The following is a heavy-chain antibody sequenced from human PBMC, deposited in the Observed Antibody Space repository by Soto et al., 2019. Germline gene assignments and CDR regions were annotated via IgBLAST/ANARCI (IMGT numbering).Heavy chain of an antibody. CDR2: ISDAGERT. CDR1: GFTFSNHA. J-gene: IGHJ4*02. V-gene: IGHV3-23*01. CDR3: AKDYSSVWSRGIDV. D-gene: IGHD6-19*01. Sequence: EVQLLESGGGLAQPGGSLRLSCAATGFTFSNHAMSWVRRAAGKGLEWVSGISDAGERTYYADSVRGRFTVSRDNSKNTLYLQMNTLRAEDKAVYYCAKDYSSVWSRGIDVWGQGILVTVSS.